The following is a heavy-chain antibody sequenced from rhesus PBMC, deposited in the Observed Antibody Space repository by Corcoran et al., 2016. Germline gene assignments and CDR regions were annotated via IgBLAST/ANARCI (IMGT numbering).Heavy chain of an antibody. CDR2: IYGSTM. Sequence: EVQLAESGGGLVQPGGSLRLSCAASGFTVSSYWMSWVHQAPGKGLNWLSEIYGSTMYYGDSLKGRFTVSRDNAKNSLYLQMNSLRAEDTAVYYCTREGLQRFFDYWGQGVLVTVSS. J-gene: IGHJ4*01. D-gene: IGHD5-42*01. CDR1: GFTVSSYW. V-gene: IGHV3-11*01. CDR3: TREGLQRFFDY.